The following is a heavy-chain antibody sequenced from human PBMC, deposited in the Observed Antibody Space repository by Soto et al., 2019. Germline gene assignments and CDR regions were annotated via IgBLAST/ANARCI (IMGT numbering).Heavy chain of an antibody. D-gene: IGHD6-6*01. Sequence: GGSLRLSCAASGFTFSSYSMNWVRQAPGKGLEWVSYISSSSSTIYYADSVKGRFTISRDNAKNSLYLQMNSLRAEDTAVYYCARLGSSLFYYYMDVWGKGTTVTVSS. V-gene: IGHV3-48*01. CDR3: ARLGSSLFYYYMDV. J-gene: IGHJ6*03. CDR1: GFTFSSYS. CDR2: ISSSSSTI.